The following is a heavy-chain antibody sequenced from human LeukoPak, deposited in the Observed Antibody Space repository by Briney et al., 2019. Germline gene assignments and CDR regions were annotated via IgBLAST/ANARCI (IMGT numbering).Heavy chain of an antibody. CDR3: ANLGLGYCSSTSCTWGDY. J-gene: IGHJ4*02. Sequence: GGSLRLSCAASGFTFSSYWMHWVRQVPGKGLVWVARINPGGSSITYADSVKGRFTISRDNAKNSLYLQMNSLRAEDTALYYCANLGLGYCSSTSCTWGDYWGQGTLVTVSS. CDR1: GFTFSSYW. CDR2: INPGGSSI. D-gene: IGHD2-2*01. V-gene: IGHV3-74*01.